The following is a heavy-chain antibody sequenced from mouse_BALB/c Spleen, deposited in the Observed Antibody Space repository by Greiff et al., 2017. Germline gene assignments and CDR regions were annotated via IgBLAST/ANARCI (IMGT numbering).Heavy chain of an antibody. V-gene: IGHV5-9-4*01. D-gene: IGHD1-1*01. CDR3: ARDVTAVVAARAFAY. CDR1: GFTFSSYA. CDR2: ISSGGSYT. Sequence: EVQLVESGGGLVKPGGSLKLSCAASGFTFSSYAMSWVRQSPEKRLEWVAEISSGGSYTYYPDTVTGRFTISRDKAKNTLYLGMSSLRSEDTAMYYCARDVTAVVAARAFAYWGQGTLVTVSA. J-gene: IGHJ3*01.